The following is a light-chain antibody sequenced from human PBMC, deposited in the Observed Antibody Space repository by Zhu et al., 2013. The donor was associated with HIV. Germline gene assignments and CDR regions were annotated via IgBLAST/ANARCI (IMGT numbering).Light chain of an antibody. CDR3: IITGL. CDR2: DAS. J-gene: IGKJ1*01. Sequence: DIQMTQSPSTLSASVGDRVTITCRASQYISTWLAWYQQRPGKAPKLLVYDASTLESGVPSRFSGSGSGTEFTLTISNLQPXXXTIXXHIITGLFGQGTKVEIK. V-gene: IGKV1-5*01. CDR1: QYISTW.